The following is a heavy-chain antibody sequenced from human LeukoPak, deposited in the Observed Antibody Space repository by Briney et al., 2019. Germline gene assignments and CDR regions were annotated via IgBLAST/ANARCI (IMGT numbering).Heavy chain of an antibody. D-gene: IGHD4-17*01. V-gene: IGHV3-66*01. CDR2: IYSDVTT. J-gene: IGHJ4*02. Sequence: GGSLRLSCAASGFTVSSDYVTWVRQAPGKGLEWVSVIYSDVTTYYADSVKGRFTTSRDNSKNTVYLQMNSLRAEDTAVYFCARGLTAHPYGVFDYWGQGTLVTVSS. CDR1: GFTVSSDY. CDR3: ARGLTAHPYGVFDY.